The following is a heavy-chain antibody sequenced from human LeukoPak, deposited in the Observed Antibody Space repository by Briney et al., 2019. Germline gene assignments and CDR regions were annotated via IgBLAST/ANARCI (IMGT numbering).Heavy chain of an antibody. J-gene: IGHJ4*02. Sequence: SETLSLTCVVYGGSFSGYYWSWLRQPPGKGLEWIGEINHSGSTNYNPSLKSRVTISVDTSKNQFSLKLSSVTAADTAVYYCARGYCSGGNCYFIFDYWGQGTLVTVSS. CDR2: INHSGST. CDR1: GGSFSGYY. D-gene: IGHD2-15*01. CDR3: ARGYCSGGNCYFIFDY. V-gene: IGHV4-34*01.